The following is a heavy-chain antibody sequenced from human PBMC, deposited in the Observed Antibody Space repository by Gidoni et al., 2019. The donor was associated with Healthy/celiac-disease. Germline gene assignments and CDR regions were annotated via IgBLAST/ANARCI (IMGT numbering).Heavy chain of an antibody. Sequence: QVQLVQSGAAVKTPGAAVKVSCTVSGYTLTELSMHWVRQAPGKGLECMGGCEPEDGETSYAQKFQGRVTMTEDTSTDTAYMELSSLRSEDTAVYYCATELLIQLWLGPRGDAFDIWGQGTMVTVSS. CDR2: CEPEDGET. CDR1: GYTLTELS. D-gene: IGHD5-18*01. CDR3: ATELLIQLWLGPRGDAFDI. V-gene: IGHV1-24*01. J-gene: IGHJ3*02.